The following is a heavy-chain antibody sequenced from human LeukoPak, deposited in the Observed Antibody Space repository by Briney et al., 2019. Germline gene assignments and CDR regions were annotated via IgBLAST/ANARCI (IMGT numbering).Heavy chain of an antibody. CDR1: GLPFSTYG. CDR2: IWYDGSIE. V-gene: IGHV3-33*01. D-gene: IGHD3-10*01. Sequence: GRSLRLSCAASGLPFSTYGMHWVRQAPGEGLEWVAVIWYDGSIEYYADSVKGRFTISRDNSKNTLYLQMNSLRAEDTGVYYCARAVGPYDYWGQGTLVTVSS. J-gene: IGHJ4*02. CDR3: ARAVGPYDY.